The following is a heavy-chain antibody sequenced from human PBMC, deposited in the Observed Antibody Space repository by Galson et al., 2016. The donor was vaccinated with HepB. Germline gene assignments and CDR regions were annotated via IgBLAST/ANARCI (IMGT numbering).Heavy chain of an antibody. CDR2: INSDGTIS. CDR3: GKDDYFRV. V-gene: IGHV3-74*01. CDR1: GFAFRSHW. D-gene: IGHD4/OR15-4a*01. Sequence: SLRLSCAASGFAFRSHWMHWVRQAPGKGPVWVSRINSDGTISNYADSVKGRFTISRDNAKSTLYLEMNSLRGDDTAVYYCGKDDYFRVWGQGALVTVSS. J-gene: IGHJ4*02.